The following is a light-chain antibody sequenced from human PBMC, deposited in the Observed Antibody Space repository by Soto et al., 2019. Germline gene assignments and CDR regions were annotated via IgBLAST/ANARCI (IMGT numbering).Light chain of an antibody. J-gene: IGKJ1*01. CDR1: QSIVYSSNNKKY. Sequence: IVLTQSPASLAVSLGERATINCRSGQSIVYSSNNKKYLAWFQQKPXQPPKLLIYWASTRDSGVPARFSGSRSGTEFTLTISGLQPDDFATYYCQQYNSYSPWTFGPGTKVDIK. CDR2: WAS. V-gene: IGKV4-1*01. CDR3: QQYNSYSPWT.